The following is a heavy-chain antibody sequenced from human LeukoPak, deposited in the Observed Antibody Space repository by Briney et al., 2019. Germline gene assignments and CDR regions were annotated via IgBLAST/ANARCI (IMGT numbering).Heavy chain of an antibody. CDR1: GFTFSSYA. J-gene: IGHJ5*02. Sequence: GGSLRLSCAASGFTFSSYAMHWVRQAPGKGLEWVAVISYDGSNKYYADSVKGRSTISRDNSKNTLYLQMNSLRAEDTAVYYCARGGYYDSSAPSWFDPWGQGTLVTASS. D-gene: IGHD3-22*01. CDR3: ARGGYYDSSAPSWFDP. V-gene: IGHV3-30-3*01. CDR2: ISYDGSNK.